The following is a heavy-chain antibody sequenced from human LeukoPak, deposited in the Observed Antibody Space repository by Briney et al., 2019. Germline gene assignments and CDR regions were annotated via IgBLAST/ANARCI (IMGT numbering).Heavy chain of an antibody. CDR3: AKSQGDYYDSGGYAVPNCFDP. D-gene: IGHD3-22*01. J-gene: IGHJ5*02. V-gene: IGHV3-21*06. CDR1: GFIFSSYS. CDR2: ISSTSRYI. Sequence: GGSLRLSCAASGFIFSSYSMNWVRQAPGKGLEWVSSISSTSRYIYYADSVKGRFTISRDNVKNSLYLQMNSLRAEDTAVYYCAKSQGDYYDSGGYAVPNCFDPWGQGTLVTASS.